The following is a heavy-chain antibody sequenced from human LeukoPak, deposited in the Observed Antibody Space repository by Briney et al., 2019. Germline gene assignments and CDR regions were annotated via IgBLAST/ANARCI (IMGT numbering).Heavy chain of an antibody. V-gene: IGHV3-21*01. J-gene: IGHJ4*02. CDR1: GFTFSSYS. D-gene: IGHD1-20*01. CDR3: ARDPPFIMGTTFFDY. CDR2: ISTSSTYT. Sequence: GPLRLPSAAPGFTFSSYSMNWVRQAPGKGLEWVSSISTSSTYTYYADSVKGRFTISRDNAKNSLYLQMNSLRAEDTAVYYCARDPPFIMGTTFFDYWGQGTLVTVSS.